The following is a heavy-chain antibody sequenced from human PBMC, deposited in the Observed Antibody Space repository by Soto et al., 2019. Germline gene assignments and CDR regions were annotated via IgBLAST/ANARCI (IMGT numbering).Heavy chain of an antibody. CDR2: MNPGSGDT. CDR3: ARMETFGSLNWFDP. CDR1: GYSFTNND. V-gene: IGHV1-8*01. J-gene: IGHJ5*02. D-gene: IGHD3-16*01. Sequence: ASVKVSCKASGYSFTNNDVSWVRQATGQGLEWMGWMNPGSGDTGYAQKFQGRVTMTRDISIATAYMELSSLRSDDTAIYYCARMETFGSLNWFDPWGQGTLVTVSS.